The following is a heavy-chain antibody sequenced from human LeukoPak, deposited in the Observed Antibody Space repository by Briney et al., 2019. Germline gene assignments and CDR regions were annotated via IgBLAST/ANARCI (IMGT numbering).Heavy chain of an antibody. V-gene: IGHV4-38-2*02. D-gene: IGHD5-24*01. CDR3: ARPTRGMATIIGSAFDI. CDR1: GYSISSAYY. J-gene: IGHJ3*02. CDR2: IYHSGST. Sequence: SETLSLTCTVSGYSISSAYYWGWFRQPPGKGLEWIGSIYHSGSTSYNPSLKSRVTMSVDTSKNQFSLKLSSVTAADTAVYYCARPTRGMATIIGSAFDIWGQGTMVTVSS.